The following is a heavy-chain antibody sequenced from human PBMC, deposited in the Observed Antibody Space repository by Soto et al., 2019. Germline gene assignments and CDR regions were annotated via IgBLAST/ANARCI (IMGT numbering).Heavy chain of an antibody. V-gene: IGHV3-30-3*01. CDR1: GFTFINYA. CDR2: ISGDGTNE. J-gene: IGHJ5*02. Sequence: EQLVESGGGVVQPGRSLRLSCRVSGFTFINYAMHWVRQAPGKGLEWVALISGDGTNEYYADSVKGRFTISRDNSRNSLYLQMNSVRGDDTGVYYWARHVSHLRPGWLDPWGQGTLVTVSS. CDR3: ARHVSHLRPGWLDP. D-gene: IGHD6-19*01.